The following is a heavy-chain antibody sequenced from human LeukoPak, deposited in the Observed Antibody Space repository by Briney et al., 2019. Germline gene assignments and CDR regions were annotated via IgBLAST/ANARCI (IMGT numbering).Heavy chain of an antibody. J-gene: IGHJ4*02. Sequence: ASVKVSYKASGYAFSSYGFSWVRQAPGQGLEWMGWISGYDGNTKSVDKLQGRVTLTTDTSTSTAYLELRSLRSDDTAVYYCARDAYGSGKGYFDYWGQGTLVTVSS. CDR3: ARDAYGSGKGYFDY. CDR2: ISGYDGNT. V-gene: IGHV1-18*01. D-gene: IGHD3-10*01. CDR1: GYAFSSYG.